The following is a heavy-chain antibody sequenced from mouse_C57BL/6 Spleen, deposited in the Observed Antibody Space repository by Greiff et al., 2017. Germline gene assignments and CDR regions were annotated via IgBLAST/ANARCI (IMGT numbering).Heavy chain of an antibody. CDR1: GYAFTNYL. D-gene: IGHD4-1*01. CDR2: INPGSGGT. Sequence: VQLQQSGAELVRPGTSVKVSCKASGYAFTNYLIEWVKQRPGQGLEWIGVINPGSGGTNSNEKFKGKETLTADKSSSTAYMQLSSLTSEGSAVYFCARRGTAHWGQGTLVTVSA. V-gene: IGHV1-54*01. J-gene: IGHJ3*01. CDR3: ARRGTAH.